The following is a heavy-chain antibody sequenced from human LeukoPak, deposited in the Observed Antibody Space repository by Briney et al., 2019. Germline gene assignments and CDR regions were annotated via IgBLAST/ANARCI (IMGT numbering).Heavy chain of an antibody. CDR3: ARFDSYENNWFDP. CDR1: GGSISSGGYY. D-gene: IGHD3-22*01. CDR2: IYYSGST. Sequence: SETLSLTCTVSGGSISSGGYYWSWIRQHPGKGLEWIGYIYYSGSTYYNPSLKSRVTISVDTSENQFSLKLSSVTAADTAVYYCARFDSYENNWFDPWGQGTLVTVSS. J-gene: IGHJ5*02. V-gene: IGHV4-31*03.